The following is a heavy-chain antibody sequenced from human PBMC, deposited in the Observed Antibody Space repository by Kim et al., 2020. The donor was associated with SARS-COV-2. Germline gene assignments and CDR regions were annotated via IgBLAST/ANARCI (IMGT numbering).Heavy chain of an antibody. CDR1: GGSISSYY. Sequence: SETLSLTCTVSGGSISSYYWSWIRQPPGKGLEWIGYIYYSGSTNYNPSLESRVTISVDTSRNQFSLKLSSVTAADTAVYYCRGYGTSYYYYGMDVWGQGTTVTVSS. CDR2: IYYSGST. V-gene: IGHV4-59*08. CDR3: RGYGTSYYYYGMDV. D-gene: IGHD1-1*01. J-gene: IGHJ6*02.